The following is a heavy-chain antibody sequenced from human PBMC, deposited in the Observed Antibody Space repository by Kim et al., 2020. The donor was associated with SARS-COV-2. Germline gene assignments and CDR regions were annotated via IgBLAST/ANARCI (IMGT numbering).Heavy chain of an antibody. J-gene: IGHJ6*01. D-gene: IGHD2-2*03. CDR3: AGEFGYFGSTGRYRGWMD. CDR2: ISYSGST. Sequence: SETLSLTCTVSGGSITNHYWSWIRQAPGKGLEWIGYISYSGSTNYNPSLKSRVTISVDTSKKQFSLNLSSVPAADTAVYFCAGEFGYFGSTGRYRGWMD. V-gene: IGHV4-59*11. CDR1: GGSITNHY.